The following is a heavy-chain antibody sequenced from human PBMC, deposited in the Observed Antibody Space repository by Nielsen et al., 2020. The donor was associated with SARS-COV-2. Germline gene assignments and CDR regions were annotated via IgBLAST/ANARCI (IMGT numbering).Heavy chain of an antibody. CDR3: ASRCDDSVLAAFDI. D-gene: IGHD2-15*01. V-gene: IGHV1-18*04. Sequence: ASVKVSCKASGYTFTVFGISWVRQAPGQGLEWMGWSSSYNANTNYAEKFQGRVTMTTDTSTSTAYMELRSLRSDDTAVYYCASRCDDSVLAAFDIWGQGTMVTVSS. CDR1: GYTFTVFG. J-gene: IGHJ3*02. CDR2: SSSYNANT.